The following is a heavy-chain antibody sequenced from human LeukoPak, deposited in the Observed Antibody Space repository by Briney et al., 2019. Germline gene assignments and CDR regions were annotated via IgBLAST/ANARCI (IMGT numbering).Heavy chain of an antibody. CDR2: ISGSGGST. CDR1: GFTFSSYA. J-gene: IGHJ4*02. Sequence: PGGSLRLSCAASGFTFSSYAMSWVRQAPGKGLEWVSAISGSGGSTYYADSVKGRFTISRDNSKNTLYLQMNSLRAEDTAVYYCARDRGGYDAYFDYWGQGTLVTVSS. V-gene: IGHV3-23*01. D-gene: IGHD5-12*01. CDR3: ARDRGGYDAYFDY.